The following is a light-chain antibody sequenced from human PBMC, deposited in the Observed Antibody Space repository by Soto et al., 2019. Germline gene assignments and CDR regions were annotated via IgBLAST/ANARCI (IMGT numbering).Light chain of an antibody. J-gene: IGLJ2*01. CDR2: DVS. CDR3: CSYAGSYTVV. Sequence: QSALTQPRSVSGSPGQSVTISCTGTSSDVGGYKYVSWYQQHPGKAPKLMIYDVSKRPSGVPDRFSGSKSGITASLTISGLQAEDEADYYCCSYAGSYTVVFGGGTKLTVL. CDR1: SSDVGGYKY. V-gene: IGLV2-11*01.